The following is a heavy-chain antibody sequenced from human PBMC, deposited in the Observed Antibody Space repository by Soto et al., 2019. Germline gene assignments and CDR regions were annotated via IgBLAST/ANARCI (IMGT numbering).Heavy chain of an antibody. CDR3: GGGIFGVDDLDYYYYYYMDV. J-gene: IGHJ6*03. V-gene: IGHV3-66*01. D-gene: IGHD3-3*01. CDR1: GFTVSSNY. CDR2: IYSGGST. Sequence: GGSLRLSCAASGFTVSSNYMSWVRQAPGKGLEWVSVIYSGGSTYYADSVKGRFTISRDNSKNTLYLQMNSLRAEDTAVYYCGGGIFGVDDLDYYYYYYMDVWGKGTTVTVSS.